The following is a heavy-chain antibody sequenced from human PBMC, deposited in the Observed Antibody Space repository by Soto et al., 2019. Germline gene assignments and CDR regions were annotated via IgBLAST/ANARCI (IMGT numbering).Heavy chain of an antibody. D-gene: IGHD1-20*01. CDR1: GYTFTSYA. Sequence: ASVKVSCKASGYTFTSYAMHWVRQAPGQRLEWMGWINAGNGNTKYSQKFQGRVTITRDTSASTAYMELSSLRSEDTAVYYCARGAGYNWNYYYYYGMDVWGQGTTVTVSS. J-gene: IGHJ6*02. V-gene: IGHV1-3*01. CDR3: ARGAGYNWNYYYYYGMDV. CDR2: INAGNGNT.